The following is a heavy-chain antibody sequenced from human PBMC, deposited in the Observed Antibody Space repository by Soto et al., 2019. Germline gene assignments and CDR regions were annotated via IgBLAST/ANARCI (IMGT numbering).Heavy chain of an antibody. J-gene: IGHJ4*02. V-gene: IGHV4-30-4*01. CDR1: GGSMSSGDYY. CDR2: IYYSGST. Sequence: PSETLSLTCTVSGGSMSSGDYYWSWIRQPPGKGLEWIGYIYYSGSTFYNPSLKSRVTISIDTSKNQFSLKVRSVTAADTAVYFCAREWSGYRKEFDSWGQGTLVTVSS. D-gene: IGHD3-10*02. CDR3: AREWSGYRKEFDS.